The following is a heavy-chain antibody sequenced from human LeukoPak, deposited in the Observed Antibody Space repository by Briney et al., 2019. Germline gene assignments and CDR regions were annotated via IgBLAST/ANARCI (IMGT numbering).Heavy chain of an antibody. J-gene: IGHJ3*02. CDR1: GFTFSSYA. CDR2: ISGSGGST. D-gene: IGHD2-2*02. Sequence: GGSLRLSCAASGFTFSSYAMSWVRQAPGKGLEWVSAISGSGGSTYYADSVKGRFTISRDNSKNTLYLQMNSLRAEDMAVYYCAREPPGYCSSTSCYRDAFDIWGQGTMVTVSS. V-gene: IGHV3-23*01. CDR3: AREPPGYCSSTSCYRDAFDI.